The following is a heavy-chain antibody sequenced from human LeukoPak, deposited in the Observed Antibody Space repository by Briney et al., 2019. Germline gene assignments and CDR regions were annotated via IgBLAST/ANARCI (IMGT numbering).Heavy chain of an antibody. D-gene: IGHD6-13*01. V-gene: IGHV4-59*01. Sequence: TSETLSLTCTVSGGSISSYYWSWIRQPPGKGLEWIGAINDGGSTNYNPSLKSRVTISVDTSKNQFSLKLSSVTAADTAVYYCARHRIAAAGRVLLLVDYWFDPWGQGTLVTVSS. CDR1: GGSISSYY. CDR2: INDGGST. J-gene: IGHJ5*02. CDR3: ARHRIAAAGRVLLLVDYWFDP.